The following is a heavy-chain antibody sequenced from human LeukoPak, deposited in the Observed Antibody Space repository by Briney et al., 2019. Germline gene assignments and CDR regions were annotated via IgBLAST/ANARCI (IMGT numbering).Heavy chain of an antibody. CDR3: AREVGGSADL. CDR1: GGSISSGGYY. V-gene: IGHV4-31*03. Sequence: SETLSLTCTVSGGSISSGGYYWSWIRQHPGKGLEWIGYIYYSGSTYYNPSLKSRVTISVDTSKNRFSLKLSSVTAADTAVYYCAREVGGSADLWGRGTLVTVSS. CDR2: IYYSGST. J-gene: IGHJ2*01. D-gene: IGHD3-16*01.